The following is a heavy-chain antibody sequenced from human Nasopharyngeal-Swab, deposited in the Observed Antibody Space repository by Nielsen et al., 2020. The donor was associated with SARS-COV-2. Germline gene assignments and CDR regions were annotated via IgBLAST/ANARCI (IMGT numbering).Heavy chain of an antibody. CDR3: ATGLSVRGVIGAYYYYYGMDV. V-gene: IGHV1-24*01. Sequence: ASVKVSCKVSGYTLTELSMHWVRQAPGKGLEWMGGFDPEDGETIYAQKFQGRVTMTGDTSTDTAYMELSSLRSEDTAVYYCATGLSVRGVIGAYYYYYGMDVWGQGTTVTVSS. CDR1: GYTLTELS. J-gene: IGHJ6*02. D-gene: IGHD3-10*01. CDR2: FDPEDGET.